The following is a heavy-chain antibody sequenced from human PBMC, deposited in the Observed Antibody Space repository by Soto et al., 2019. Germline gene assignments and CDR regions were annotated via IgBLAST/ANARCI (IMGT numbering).Heavy chain of an antibody. CDR1: SCSISSGAYY. CDR3: ARGTGTSLDY. J-gene: IGHJ4*02. V-gene: IGHV4-31*03. D-gene: IGHD1-7*01. CDR2: IYYSGST. Sequence: PSETLSLTCTVSSCSISSGAYYWSWIRQHPGKGLEWIGYIYYSGSTYYNPSLKSRVTISVDTSKNQFSLKLSSVTAADTAVYYCARGTGTSLDYWGQGALVTVSS.